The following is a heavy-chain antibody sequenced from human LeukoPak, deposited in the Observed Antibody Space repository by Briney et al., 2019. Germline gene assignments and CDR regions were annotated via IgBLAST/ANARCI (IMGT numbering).Heavy chain of an antibody. CDR3: ARDGYRGYDLRY. D-gene: IGHD5-12*01. CDR2: INPSGGST. Sequence: GVSVKVSCKASGYTFTSYYMHWVRQAPGQGLEWMGIINPSGGSTSYAQKFQGRVTMTRDTSTSTVYMELRSLRSEDTAVYYCARDGYRGYDLRYWGQGTLVTVSA. CDR1: GYTFTSYY. J-gene: IGHJ4*02. V-gene: IGHV1-46*01.